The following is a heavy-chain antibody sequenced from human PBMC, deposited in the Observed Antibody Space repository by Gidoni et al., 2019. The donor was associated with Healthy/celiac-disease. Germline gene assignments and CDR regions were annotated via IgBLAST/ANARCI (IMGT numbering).Heavy chain of an antibody. CDR1: GFTLSSYG. CDR3: ARDPGTVTSDLFDY. V-gene: IGHV3-33*01. D-gene: IGHD4-17*01. J-gene: IGHJ4*02. CDR2: RWYDGSNK. Sequence: QVQLVESGGGVVQPGRSLRLSCAASGFTLSSYGMHWVRQAPGKGLEWVAVRWYDGSNKYYADSVKGRFTISRDNSKNTLYLQMNSLRAEDTAVYYCARDPGTVTSDLFDYWGQGTLVTVSS.